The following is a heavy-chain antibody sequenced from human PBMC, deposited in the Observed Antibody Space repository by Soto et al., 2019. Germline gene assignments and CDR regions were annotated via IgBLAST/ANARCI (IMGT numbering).Heavy chain of an antibody. CDR1: GGSISSYY. V-gene: IGHV4-59*01. CDR3: ARDLGYCTNGVCSGMDV. D-gene: IGHD2-8*01. CDR2: IYYSGST. Sequence: SETLSLTCTVSGGSISSYYWSWIRQPPVKGLEWIGYIYYSGSTNYNPSLKSRVTISVDTSKNQFSLKLSSVTAADTAVYYCARDLGYCTNGVCSGMDVWGQGTTVTVSS. J-gene: IGHJ6*02.